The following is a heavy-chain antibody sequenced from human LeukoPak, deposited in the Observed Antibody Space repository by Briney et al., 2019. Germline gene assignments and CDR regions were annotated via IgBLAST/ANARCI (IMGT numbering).Heavy chain of an antibody. D-gene: IGHD3-16*01. V-gene: IGHV1-8*01. J-gene: IGHJ4*02. Sequence: ASVKVSCKASGYTFTSYDINWVRQATGQGLEWMGWMSPNSGDTGYAQEFQGRLTMTRDTSISTAYMELSSLRSEDTAVYYCVRTPPNWGADYWGQGTLVTVSS. CDR1: GYTFTSYD. CDR2: MSPNSGDT. CDR3: VRTPPNWGADY.